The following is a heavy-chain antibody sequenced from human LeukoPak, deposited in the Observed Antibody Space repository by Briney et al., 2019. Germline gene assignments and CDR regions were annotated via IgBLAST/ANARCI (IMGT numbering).Heavy chain of an antibody. CDR3: ARGATDTTRWFDP. Sequence: GGTLRLSCAASGFTFSSYGMSWVRQAPGKGLEWVSYISSSSTIYYADSVKGRFTISRDNAKNSLYLQMNGLRAEDTAAYYCARGATDTTRWFDPWGQGTLVTVSS. J-gene: IGHJ5*02. D-gene: IGHD1-7*01. CDR1: GFTFSSYG. CDR2: ISSSSTI. V-gene: IGHV3-48*01.